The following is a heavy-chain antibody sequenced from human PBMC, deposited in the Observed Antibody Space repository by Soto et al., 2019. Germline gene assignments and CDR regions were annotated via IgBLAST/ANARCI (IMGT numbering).Heavy chain of an antibody. CDR2: ITYDGSNK. Sequence: QVQLVESGGGVVQPGRSLRLSCAASGFTFSSYAMHWVRQAPGKGLEWVVVITYDGSNKYYADSVKGRFTISRDNSNNTLYLQMNSLRAEDTAVYYCASRSSGWYALPYYYYGMDVWGQGTTVTVSS. J-gene: IGHJ6*02. V-gene: IGHV3-30-3*01. CDR3: ASRSSGWYALPYYYYGMDV. CDR1: GFTFSSYA. D-gene: IGHD6-19*01.